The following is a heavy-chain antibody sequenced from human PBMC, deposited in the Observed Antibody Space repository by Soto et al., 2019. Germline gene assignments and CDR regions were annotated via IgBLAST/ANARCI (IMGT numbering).Heavy chain of an antibody. CDR1: GYTFTSYA. Sequence: ASVKVSCKASGYTFTSYAMHWVRQAPGQRLEWMGWINAGNGNTKYSQKFQGRVTITRDTSASTAYMELSSLRSEDTAVYYCAADDCSGGSCSFSYYGMDVWGQGTTVTVSS. D-gene: IGHD2-15*01. V-gene: IGHV1-3*01. CDR3: AADDCSGGSCSFSYYGMDV. J-gene: IGHJ6*02. CDR2: INAGNGNT.